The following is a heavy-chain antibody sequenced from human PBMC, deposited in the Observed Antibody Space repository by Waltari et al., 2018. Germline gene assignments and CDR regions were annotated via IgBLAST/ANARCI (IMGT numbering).Heavy chain of an antibody. Sequence: QVQLQESGPGLVKPSETLSLTCSVSGYSLNNYFWTWIRQPPGKGLDWIGYIRHTGITKCNPTREVRGKMSVDTSKSQYSRKWTSGPAGDTAGYYCARWNDRGRDFGDWGQGTPVTVYS. CDR2: IRHTGIT. J-gene: IGHJ4*02. D-gene: IGHD1-1*01. V-gene: IGHV4-59*08. CDR1: GYSLNNYF. CDR3: ARWNDRGRDFGD.